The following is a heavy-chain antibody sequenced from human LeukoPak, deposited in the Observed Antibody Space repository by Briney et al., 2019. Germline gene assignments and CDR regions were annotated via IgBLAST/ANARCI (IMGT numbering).Heavy chain of an antibody. CDR2: IYLGDSET. Sequence: GESLKISCKGSGYSFTSYWIGWVRQMPGKGLEWMGIIYLGDSETRYSPSFQGQVTISADKSITTAYLQWSSLKAPDTAMYYCARVVAGTYFGSFDYWGQGTLVTVSS. CDR3: ARVVAGTYFGSFDY. V-gene: IGHV5-51*01. D-gene: IGHD1-26*01. J-gene: IGHJ4*02. CDR1: GYSFTSYW.